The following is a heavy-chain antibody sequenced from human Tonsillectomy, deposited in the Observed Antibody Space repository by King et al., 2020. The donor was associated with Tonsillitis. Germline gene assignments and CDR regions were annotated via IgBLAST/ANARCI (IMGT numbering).Heavy chain of an antibody. CDR2: ISGSGAST. Sequence: EVQLVESGGALVQPGGSLRLSCAASGFTFSTYAISCVRQAPGKGLDWVSAISGSGASTYYADSVKGRFTISRDNSKDTLYLQMNSLRAEDTAVYYCAKEEGYTYGHDAFDIWGQGTMVTVSS. D-gene: IGHD5-18*01. CDR1: GFTFSTYA. CDR3: AKEEGYTYGHDAFDI. V-gene: IGHV3-23*04. J-gene: IGHJ3*02.